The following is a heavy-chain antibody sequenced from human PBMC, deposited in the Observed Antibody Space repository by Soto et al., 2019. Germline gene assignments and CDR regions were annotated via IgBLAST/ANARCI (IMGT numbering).Heavy chain of an antibody. CDR2: IWYDGSNK. CDR3: ARDPRIAGAGTWYYFDY. Sequence: PGGSLRLSCAASGFTFSSYGMHWVRQAPGKGLEWVAVIWYDGSNKYYADSVKGRFTISRDNSKNTLYLQMNSLRAEDTAVYYCARDPRIAGAGTWYYFDYWGQGTLVTVSS. D-gene: IGHD6-19*01. V-gene: IGHV3-33*01. J-gene: IGHJ4*02. CDR1: GFTFSSYG.